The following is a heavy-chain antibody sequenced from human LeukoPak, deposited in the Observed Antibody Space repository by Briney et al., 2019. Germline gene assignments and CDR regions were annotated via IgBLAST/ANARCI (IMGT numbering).Heavy chain of an antibody. V-gene: IGHV4-4*07. CDR3: AREEDWFDP. CDR2: IYTSGST. D-gene: IGHD2-15*01. Sequence: KPSETLSLTCTVSGGSISSYYWSWIRLPAGQGLEWIGRIYTSGSTNYNPPLKSRVPISVDKSKNQVSLKPSSVTAADTAVYYCAREEDWFDPWGQGTLVTVSS. J-gene: IGHJ5*02. CDR1: GGSISSYY.